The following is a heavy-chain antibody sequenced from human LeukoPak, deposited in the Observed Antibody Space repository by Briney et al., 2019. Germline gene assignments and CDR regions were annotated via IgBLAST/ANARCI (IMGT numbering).Heavy chain of an antibody. D-gene: IGHD1-26*01. CDR2: ISGGGGGT. J-gene: IGHJ4*02. CDR1: GFTFSSYG. V-gene: IGHV3-23*01. CDR3: AKLATVGAPY. Sequence: GGSLRLSCAASGFTFSSYGMSWVRQAPGKGLEWVSTISGGGGGTYYADSVKGRFTISRDSSKNTLSLQMNSLRAEGTAVYYCAKLATVGAPYWGQGTLVTVSS.